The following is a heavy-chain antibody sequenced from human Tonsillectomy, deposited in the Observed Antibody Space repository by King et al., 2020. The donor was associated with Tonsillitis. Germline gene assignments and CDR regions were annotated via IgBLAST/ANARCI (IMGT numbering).Heavy chain of an antibody. V-gene: IGHV3-23*04. CDR3: AKDRLEWELPNYFFDL. CDR2: ISGGGGTT. J-gene: IGHJ4*02. CDR1: GFTFSNYA. Sequence: VQLVESGGGLVQPGGSLRLSCAASGFTFSNYAMSWVRQTPEKGLEWVSAISGGGGTTYYTDSVKGRFTISRDNSKNTLYLQMNSLRAEDTAVYYCAKDRLEWELPNYFFDLWGQGTLVTVSS. D-gene: IGHD1-26*01.